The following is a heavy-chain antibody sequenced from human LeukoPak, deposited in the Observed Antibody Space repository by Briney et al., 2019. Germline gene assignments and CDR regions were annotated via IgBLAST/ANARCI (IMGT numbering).Heavy chain of an antibody. Sequence: SETLSLTCAVYGGSFSGYYWSWIRQPPGKGLEWIGEINHSGSTNYNPSLKSRVTISVDTSKNQFSLKLSSVTAADTAVYYCARTLDSRRYIVRRPYSMDVWGQGTTVTVSS. CDR3: ARTLDSRRYIVRRPYSMDV. V-gene: IGHV4-34*01. J-gene: IGHJ6*02. CDR2: INHSGST. D-gene: IGHD3-22*01. CDR1: GGSFSGYY.